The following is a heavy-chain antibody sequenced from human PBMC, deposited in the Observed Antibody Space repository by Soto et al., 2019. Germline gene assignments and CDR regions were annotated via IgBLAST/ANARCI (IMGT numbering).Heavy chain of an antibody. J-gene: IGHJ4*02. CDR1: GDSFGNFY. CDR2: VYNSGST. Sequence: SETLSLTCTVSGDSFGNFYWSWIRQPPGKGLEWIGYVYNSGSTNYNPSLKSRVTISEDTSKSQFSLKVNSMTAADTAVYYCARYRREAVAGYTLDNWGQGILVTVSS. V-gene: IGHV4-59*01. D-gene: IGHD6-13*01. CDR3: ARYRREAVAGYTLDN.